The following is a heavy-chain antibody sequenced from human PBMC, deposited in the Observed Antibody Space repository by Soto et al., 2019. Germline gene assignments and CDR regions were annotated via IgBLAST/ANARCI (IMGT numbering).Heavy chain of an antibody. J-gene: IGHJ5*02. V-gene: IGHV5-10-1*01. CDR1: GYSFTSYW. CDR2: IDPSDSYT. CDR3: AIRNNTSPSGFDP. D-gene: IGHD2-2*01. Sequence: GESLKISCKGSGYSFTSYWIGWVRQMPGKGLEWMGRIDPSDSYTNYSPSFQGHVTISADKSISTAYLQWSSLKASDTAMYYCAIRNNTSPSGFDPWGQGTLVTVSS.